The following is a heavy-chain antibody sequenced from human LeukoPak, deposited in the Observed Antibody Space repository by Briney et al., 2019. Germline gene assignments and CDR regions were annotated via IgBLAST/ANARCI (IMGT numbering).Heavy chain of an antibody. CDR2: ISGSGGST. V-gene: IGHV3-23*01. CDR1: GFTFSNYA. D-gene: IGHD3-10*01. Sequence: GGSLRLSCAASGFTFSNYAMSWVRQAPGKGLEWVSAISGSGGSTYYADSVKGRFTISRDNSKNTLYLRMNSLRAEDTAVYYCAKNYYGSGSYYKGFDYWGQGTLVTVSS. CDR3: AKNYYGSGSYYKGFDY. J-gene: IGHJ4*02.